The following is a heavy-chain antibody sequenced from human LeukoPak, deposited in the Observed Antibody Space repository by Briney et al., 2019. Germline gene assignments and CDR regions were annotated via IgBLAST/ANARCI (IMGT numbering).Heavy chain of an antibody. CDR3: ARGNSITIFGVIIIGRFGWFDP. CDR2: INHSGST. Sequence: SETLSLTCAVYGGSFSGYYWSWIRQPPGKGLEWIGEINHSGSTNYNPSLKSRVTISVNTSKNQFSLKLSSVTAAGTAVYYCARGNSITIFGVIIIGRFGWFDPWGQGTLVTVSS. J-gene: IGHJ5*02. V-gene: IGHV4-34*01. D-gene: IGHD3-3*01. CDR1: GGSFSGYY.